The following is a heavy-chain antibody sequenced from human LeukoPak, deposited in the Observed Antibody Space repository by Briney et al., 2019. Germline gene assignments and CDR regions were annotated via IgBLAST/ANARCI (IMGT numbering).Heavy chain of an antibody. CDR3: ARHRGYYGSGSYTPDYFDY. D-gene: IGHD3-10*01. V-gene: IGHV4-39*01. Sequence: PSETLSLTCTVSGGSISSSSYYWGWIRQPPGKGLEWIASIYNSGSTYYNPSLKSRVTISVDTSKNQFSLKVTSVTAADTAVYYCARHRGYYGSGSYTPDYFDYWGQGTLVTVSS. CDR1: GGSISSSSYY. CDR2: IYNSGST. J-gene: IGHJ4*02.